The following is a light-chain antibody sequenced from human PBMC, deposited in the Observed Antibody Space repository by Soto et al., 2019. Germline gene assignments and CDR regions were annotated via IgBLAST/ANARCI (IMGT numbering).Light chain of an antibody. J-gene: IGKJ3*01. V-gene: IGKV3-20*01. Sequence: EIVLTQSPGTLSLSPGERATLSCWASESVSSSYLAWYQQKPGQAPRPLIHSTSTRAPDIPDRFSGSGSGTHFTLTISRLEPEDCAVYYCHQCGTTPPFTFGPGTRVDIK. CDR2: STS. CDR1: ESVSSSY. CDR3: HQCGTTPPFT.